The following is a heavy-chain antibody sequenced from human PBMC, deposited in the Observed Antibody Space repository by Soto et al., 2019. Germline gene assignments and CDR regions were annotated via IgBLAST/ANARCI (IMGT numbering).Heavy chain of an antibody. CDR2: INPNSGGT. J-gene: IGHJ4*02. D-gene: IGHD3-22*01. Sequence: ASVKVSCKASGYTFTGYYMHWVRQAPGQGLEWMGWINPNSGGTNYAQKFQGWVTMTRDTSISTAYMELSRLRSDDTAVYYCARGLYYYDSSADFGYWGQGTLVTVSS. CDR3: ARGLYYYDSSADFGY. V-gene: IGHV1-2*04. CDR1: GYTFTGYY.